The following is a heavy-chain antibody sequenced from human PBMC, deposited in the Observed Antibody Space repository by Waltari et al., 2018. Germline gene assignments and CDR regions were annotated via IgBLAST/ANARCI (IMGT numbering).Heavy chain of an antibody. J-gene: IGHJ4*02. CDR1: GYTFTGYC. CDR3: AREGGAWLRILNY. Sequence: QVQLVQSGAEVKKPGASVTVSCKASGYTFTGYCMPLVRRAPGQGLEWMGWINPNSGGTNYAQKFQGRVTMTRDTSISTAYMELSRLRSDDTAVYYCAREGGAWLRILNYWGQGTLVTVSS. CDR2: INPNSGGT. D-gene: IGHD5-12*01. V-gene: IGHV1-2*02.